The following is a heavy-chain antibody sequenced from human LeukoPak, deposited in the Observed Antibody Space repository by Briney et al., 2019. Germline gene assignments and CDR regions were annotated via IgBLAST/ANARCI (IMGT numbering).Heavy chain of an antibody. CDR2: ISSSVSYI. CDR1: GFSFSSYS. Sequence: GGSLRLSCAASGFSFSSYSMNWVRQAPGKGLEWVSSISSSVSYIYYADSVKGRFTISRDNVKNSLYLQMNSLRDEDTAVYYCARYFGDPQGMDVWGQGTTVTVSS. V-gene: IGHV3-21*06. CDR3: ARYFGDPQGMDV. J-gene: IGHJ6*02. D-gene: IGHD3-10*01.